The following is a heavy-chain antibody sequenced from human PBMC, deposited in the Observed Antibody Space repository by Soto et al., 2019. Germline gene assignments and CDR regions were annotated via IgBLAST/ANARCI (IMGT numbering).Heavy chain of an antibody. D-gene: IGHD3-10*01. J-gene: IGHJ3*02. Sequence: SETLSLTCTVSGASITSGGYYWSWIRQNPGEDLEWIGYIYYSGSTYYNPSLKSRVTISIDTSKTQFSLKLSSVTAADTAVYFCARRIMVLGENAFDIWGPGTKVT. CDR3: ARRIMVLGENAFDI. CDR2: IYYSGST. V-gene: IGHV4-31*03. CDR1: GASITSGGYY.